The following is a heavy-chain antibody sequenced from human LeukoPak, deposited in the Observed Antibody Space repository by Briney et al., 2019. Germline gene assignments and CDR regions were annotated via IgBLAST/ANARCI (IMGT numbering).Heavy chain of an antibody. CDR1: GGSISSHY. CDR2: IYYSGST. Sequence: SETLSLTCTVSGGSISSHYWSWIRQPPGKGLEWIGYIYYSGSTNYNPSLKSRVTISVDTSKNQFSLKLSSVTAADTAVYYCARLANWGLIGDYWGQGTLVTVSS. V-gene: IGHV4-59*11. CDR3: ARLANWGLIGDY. J-gene: IGHJ4*02. D-gene: IGHD7-27*01.